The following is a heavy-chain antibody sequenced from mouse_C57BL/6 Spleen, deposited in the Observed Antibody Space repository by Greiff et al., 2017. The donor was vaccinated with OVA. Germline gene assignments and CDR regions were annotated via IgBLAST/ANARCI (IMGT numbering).Heavy chain of an antibody. V-gene: IGHV1-26*01. J-gene: IGHJ2*01. D-gene: IGHD4-1*01. CDR1: GYTFTDYY. CDR2: INPNNGGT. CDR3: ARGELGQDY. Sequence: DVKLQASGPELVKPGASVKISCKASGYTFTDYYMNWVKQSHGKSLEWIGDINPNNGGTSYNQKFKGKATLTVDKSTSTAYMELRSLTSEDSAVYYCARGELGQDYWGQGTTLTVSS.